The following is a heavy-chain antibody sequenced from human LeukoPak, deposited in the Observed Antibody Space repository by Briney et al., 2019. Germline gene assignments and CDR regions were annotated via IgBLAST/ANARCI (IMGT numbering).Heavy chain of an antibody. V-gene: IGHV4-39*07. D-gene: IGHD3-22*01. J-gene: IGHJ5*02. CDR3: ARVCTEEAGEYYYDSSGSTNWFDP. CDR1: GGSISSSSYY. CDR2: IYYSGST. Sequence: SETLSLTCTVSGGSISSSSYYWGWIRQPPGKGLEWIGSIYYSGSTYHNPSPKSRVTISVDTSKNQFSLKLSSVTAADTAVYYRARVCTEEAGEYYYDSSGSTNWFDPWGQGTLVTVSS.